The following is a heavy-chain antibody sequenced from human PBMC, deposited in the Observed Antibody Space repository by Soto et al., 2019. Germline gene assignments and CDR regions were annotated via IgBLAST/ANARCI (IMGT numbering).Heavy chain of an antibody. Sequence: QITLKESGPTLVKPTQTLTLTCTFSEFSLSTSGVGVGWIRQPPGKALEWLALIYWDDDKRYSPSLKSRLTITKDTSKNQVVLTMTNMDPVDTATYYCAHSIKYQLLPNWFDPWGQGTLVTVSS. CDR1: EFSLSTSGVG. D-gene: IGHD2-2*01. CDR3: AHSIKYQLLPNWFDP. J-gene: IGHJ5*02. V-gene: IGHV2-5*02. CDR2: IYWDDDK.